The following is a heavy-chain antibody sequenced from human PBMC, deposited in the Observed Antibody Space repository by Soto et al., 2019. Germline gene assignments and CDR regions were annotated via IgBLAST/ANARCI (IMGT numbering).Heavy chain of an antibody. CDR2: ISGSGGST. CDR1: GFTFSSYA. Sequence: HPGGSLRLSCAASGFTFSSYAMSWVRQAPGKGLEWVSAISGSGGSTYYADSVKGRFTISRDNSKNTLYLQMNSLRAEDTAVYYCAKDEGWGNVVVVAAVFDYWGQGTLVTVSS. J-gene: IGHJ4*02. V-gene: IGHV3-23*01. CDR3: AKDEGWGNVVVVAAVFDY. D-gene: IGHD2-15*01.